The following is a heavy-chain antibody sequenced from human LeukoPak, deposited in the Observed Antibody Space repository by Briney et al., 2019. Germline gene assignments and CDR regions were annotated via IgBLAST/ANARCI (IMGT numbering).Heavy chain of an antibody. V-gene: IGHV3-64*02. CDR2: ISTNGGST. Sequence: GGSLRLSCAASGFTFSEYNMHWVRQAPGKGLEYVSAISTNGGSTHYADSVKGRFTISRDDPKSTLDLQMGSLGPEDMAVYYCARGFRFYGSGIDYWGQGTLVTV. CDR3: ARGFRFYGSGIDY. D-gene: IGHD3-10*01. J-gene: IGHJ4*02. CDR1: GFTFSEYN.